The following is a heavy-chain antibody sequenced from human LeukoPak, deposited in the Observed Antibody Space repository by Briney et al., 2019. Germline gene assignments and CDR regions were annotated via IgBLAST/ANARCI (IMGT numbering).Heavy chain of an antibody. D-gene: IGHD1-26*01. V-gene: IGHV1-24*01. J-gene: IGHJ4*02. CDR2: FDPEDGET. CDR1: GYTLTELS. Sequence: ASVKVSCKVSGYTLTELSMHWVRQAPGKGLEWRGGFDPEDGETIYAQKFQGRVTMTEDTSTDTAYMELSSLRSEDTAVYYCATAYSGRAYYFDYWGQGTLVTVSS. CDR3: ATAYSGRAYYFDY.